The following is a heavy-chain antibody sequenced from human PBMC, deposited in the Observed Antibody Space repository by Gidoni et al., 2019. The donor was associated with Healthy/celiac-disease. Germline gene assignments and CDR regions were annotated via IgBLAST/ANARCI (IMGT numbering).Heavy chain of an antibody. Sequence: QVQLQESGPGLVKPSETLSLTCTVSGGSISSYYWSWLRQPPGKGLEWIGYIYYSGSTNYNPSLKSRVTISVDTSKNQFSLKLSSVTAADTAVYYCARGSLGTISYWGQGTLVTVSS. CDR1: GGSISSYY. V-gene: IGHV4-59*01. CDR3: ARGSLGTISY. CDR2: IYYSGST. J-gene: IGHJ4*02. D-gene: IGHD7-27*01.